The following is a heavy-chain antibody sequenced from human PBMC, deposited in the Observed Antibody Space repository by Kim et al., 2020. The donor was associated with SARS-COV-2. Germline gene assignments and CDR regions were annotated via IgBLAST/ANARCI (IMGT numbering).Heavy chain of an antibody. J-gene: IGHJ3*01. CDR2: ISGDGGST. D-gene: IGHD3-3*01. CDR1: GFIFDDYV. CDR3: AKWGPHNYWSGFLGDAFDL. V-gene: IGHV3-43*02. Sequence: GGSLRLSCAASGFIFDDYVLHWVRQPPGKGLEWVSFISGDGGSTDYADTVQGRFTISRDNRKNSLFLQMNSLRIEDTALYYCAKWGPHNYWSGFLGDAFDLWGQGTMVTVSS.